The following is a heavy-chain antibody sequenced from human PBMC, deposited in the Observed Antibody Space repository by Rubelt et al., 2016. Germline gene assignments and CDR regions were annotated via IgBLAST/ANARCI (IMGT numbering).Heavy chain of an antibody. V-gene: IGHV4-39*07. J-gene: IGHJ6*02. CDR1: GGSISSRSYY. D-gene: IGHD1-1*01. CDR2: INHSGST. Sequence: QLQLQESGPGLVKPSETLSLTCTVSGGSISSRSYYLSWIRQPPGKGLEWIGEINHSGSTNYNPSLKSRVTISVATSKNQFSLRLGAVTAADTAVYYCARQEIQLFGADGMDVWGQGTTVTVSS. CDR3: ARQEIQLFGADGMDV.